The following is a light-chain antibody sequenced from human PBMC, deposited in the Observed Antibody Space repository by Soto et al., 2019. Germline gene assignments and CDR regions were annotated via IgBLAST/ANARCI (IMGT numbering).Light chain of an antibody. J-gene: IGKJ5*01. V-gene: IGKV3D-15*01. CDR1: QSVRSN. Sequence: EIVMTQSPATLSVSAGERATLSCRARQSVRSNLAWYQQKPGQAPRLLIYDAPTRATGIPARFSGSGSGTEFILTISSLQSEDFGVYYCQQYNNWPPITFGQGTRLEI. CDR3: QQYNNWPPIT. CDR2: DAP.